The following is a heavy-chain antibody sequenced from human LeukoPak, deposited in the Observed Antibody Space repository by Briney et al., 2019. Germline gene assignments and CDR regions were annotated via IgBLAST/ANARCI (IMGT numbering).Heavy chain of an antibody. CDR3: ARLYSSGWSDY. V-gene: IGHV3-33*01. CDR1: GYTFSSHG. CDR2: IWYDGSKE. J-gene: IGHJ4*02. D-gene: IGHD6-19*01. Sequence: GGSLRRYCAASGYTFSSHGMCWVRQAPGKGLEWVALIWYDGSKEDYADSVKGRFSVSRDNSENMLYLQMNSLRDEDTAMYYCARLYSSGWSDYWGQGTLVTVSS.